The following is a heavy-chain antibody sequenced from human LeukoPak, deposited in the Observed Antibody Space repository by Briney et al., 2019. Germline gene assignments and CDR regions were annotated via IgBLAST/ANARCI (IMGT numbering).Heavy chain of an antibody. Sequence: GGSLRLSCAASGFTFSSYAMSWVRQAPGKGLEWVSAISGSGGSTYYADSVKGRFTISRDNSKNTLYLQMNSLRAEDTAVYYCASRPTRPIFWSGRPFDHWGQGTLVTVSS. CDR2: ISGSGGST. J-gene: IGHJ4*02. V-gene: IGHV3-23*01. CDR3: ASRPTRPIFWSGRPFDH. D-gene: IGHD3-3*01. CDR1: GFTFSSYA.